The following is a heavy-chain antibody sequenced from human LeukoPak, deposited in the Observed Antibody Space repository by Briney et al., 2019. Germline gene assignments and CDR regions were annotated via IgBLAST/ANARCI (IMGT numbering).Heavy chain of an antibody. Sequence: PSETLSLTCTVSGGSISSSSYYWGWIRQPPGKGLGWIGSIYYSGSTYYNPSLKSRVTISVDTSKNQFSLKLSSVTAADTAVYYCARPHTYNWFDPWGQGTLVTVSS. J-gene: IGHJ5*02. V-gene: IGHV4-39*01. CDR3: ARPHTYNWFDP. CDR2: IYYSGST. CDR1: GGSISSSSYY.